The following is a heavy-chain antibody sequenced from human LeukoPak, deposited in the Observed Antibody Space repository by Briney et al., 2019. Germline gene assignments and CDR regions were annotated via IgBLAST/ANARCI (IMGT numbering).Heavy chain of an antibody. CDR2: FVPKSGGT. D-gene: IGHD6-19*01. J-gene: IGHJ4*02. CDR1: GYSFTGHF. CDR3: TRWRGYSSGWSGPFDD. Sequence: ASVKVSCKASGYSFTGHFMHWVRQAPGQGLEWMGWFVPKSGGTNYAQNFQGRVTMTRDTSISTGYMELSRLTSDDSAIYYCTRWRGYSSGWSGPFDDWGQGTLVTVSS. V-gene: IGHV1-2*02.